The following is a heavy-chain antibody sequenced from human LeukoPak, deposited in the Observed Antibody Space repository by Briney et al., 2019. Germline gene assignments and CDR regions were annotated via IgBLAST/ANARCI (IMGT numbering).Heavy chain of an antibody. CDR1: GFTFSTYW. CDR2: IHQDGNEK. J-gene: IGHJ4*02. D-gene: IGHD2-15*01. CDR3: ARGDKFSGDY. Sequence: GGSLRLSCAASGFTFSTYWMSWVRQALGKGLEWVANIHQDGNEKYYVDSVKGRFTISRDNAKNSLYLQMNSLRAKDTAVYYCARGDKFSGDYWGQGTLVTVSS. V-gene: IGHV3-7*04.